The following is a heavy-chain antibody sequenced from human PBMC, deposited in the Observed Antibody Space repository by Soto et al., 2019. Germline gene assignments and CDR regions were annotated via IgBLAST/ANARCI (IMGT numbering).Heavy chain of an antibody. CDR3: AKDLIYDILTGPDY. J-gene: IGHJ4*02. Sequence: GGSLRLSCAASGLTFSSYGMHWVRQAPGKGLEWVAVISYDGSNKYYADSVKGRFTISRDNSKNTLYLQMNSLRAEDTAVYYCAKDLIYDILTGPDYWGQGTLVTVSS. CDR1: GLTFSSYG. V-gene: IGHV3-30*18. CDR2: ISYDGSNK. D-gene: IGHD3-9*01.